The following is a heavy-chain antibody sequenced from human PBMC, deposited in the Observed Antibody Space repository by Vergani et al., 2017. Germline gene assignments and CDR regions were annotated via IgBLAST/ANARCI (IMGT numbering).Heavy chain of an antibody. J-gene: IGHJ3*02. CDR1: GFTFSSYS. D-gene: IGHD6-13*01. V-gene: IGHV3-48*02. Sequence: EVQLVESGGGLVQPGGSLRLSCAASGFTFSSYSMNWVRQAPGKGLEWVSYISSSSSTIYYADSVKGRFTISSDNAKNSLYLQMNSLRDEDTAVYYCARGKYSSSWYGGAFDIWGQGTMVTVSS. CDR3: ARGKYSSSWYGGAFDI. CDR2: ISSSSSTI.